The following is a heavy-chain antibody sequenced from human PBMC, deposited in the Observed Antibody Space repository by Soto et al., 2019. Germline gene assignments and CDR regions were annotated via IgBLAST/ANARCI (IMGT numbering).Heavy chain of an antibody. D-gene: IGHD1-26*01. Sequence: QVQLVQSGAEVKKPGSSVKVSCKASGGTFSRYPINWVRQAPGQGLEWMGEIIPIFGTANYAKKFQGRVTITADESTSTAYMELSSLRSEDTAVYYCARDGGRHSGGIDYWGQGTLVTVSS. CDR3: ARDGGRHSGGIDY. V-gene: IGHV1-69*01. J-gene: IGHJ4*02. CDR1: GGTFSRYP. CDR2: IIPIFGTA.